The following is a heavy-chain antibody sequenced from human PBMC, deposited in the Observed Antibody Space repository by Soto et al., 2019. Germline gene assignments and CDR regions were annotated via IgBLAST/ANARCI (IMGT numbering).Heavy chain of an antibody. J-gene: IGHJ5*02. CDR2: INHSAST. V-gene: IGHV4-34*01. Sequence: QVQLQQWGAGLLKPSETLSLTCAVYGGSFSGYYWSWIRQPPGNGLEWIGEINHSASTNYKPSLKSPITIAVDPYRHLQKPGRSYVAAPGPAGYSCASRCGYGRYSHRLDPWGQGTLVPVSS. CDR3: ASRCGYGRYSHRLDP. D-gene: IGHD2-21*01. CDR1: GGSFSGYY.